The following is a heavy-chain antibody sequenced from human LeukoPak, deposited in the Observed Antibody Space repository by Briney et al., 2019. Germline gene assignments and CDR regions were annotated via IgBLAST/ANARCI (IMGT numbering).Heavy chain of an antibody. CDR2: IYYSGST. CDR3: ARDPGYYYGSGNYMDV. CDR1: AGSISSSSPY. Sequence: SQSLSLTCTVSAGSISSSSPYWGWIRQPPRKGLEWIGSIYYSGSTYYNPSLKSRVTISVDTSKNQFSLKLSSVTAADTAVYYCARDPGYYYGSGNYMDVWGKGTTVTVSS. J-gene: IGHJ6*03. D-gene: IGHD3-10*01. V-gene: IGHV4-39*07.